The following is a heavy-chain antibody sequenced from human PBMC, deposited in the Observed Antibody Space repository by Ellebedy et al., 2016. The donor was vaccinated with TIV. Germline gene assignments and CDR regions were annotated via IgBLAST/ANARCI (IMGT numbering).Heavy chain of an antibody. Sequence: PGGSLRLSCTVSGGSIHNYFWSWIRQPPGKGLEFIGYIYYTGNTKYHPSLKSRVTISIDTSKNQFSLKLSSVTAADTAVYYCARNNYDILTGEDEGFDSWGQGTLVTVSS. J-gene: IGHJ4*02. CDR1: GGSIHNYF. CDR2: IYYTGNT. CDR3: ARNNYDILTGEDEGFDS. D-gene: IGHD3-9*01. V-gene: IGHV4-59*08.